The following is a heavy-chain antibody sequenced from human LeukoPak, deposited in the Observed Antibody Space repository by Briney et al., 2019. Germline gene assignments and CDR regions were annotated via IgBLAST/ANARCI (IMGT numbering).Heavy chain of an antibody. CDR2: IYTSGST. Sequence: SETLSLTCTVSGGSISSGSYYWSWIRQPAGKGLEWIGRIYTSGSTNYNPSLKSRVTISVDTSKNQFSLKLSSVTAADTAVYYCARERAYDSSGYYPGKIDYWGQGTLVTVSS. J-gene: IGHJ4*02. D-gene: IGHD3-22*01. CDR3: ARERAYDSSGYYPGKIDY. CDR1: GGSISSGSYY. V-gene: IGHV4-61*02.